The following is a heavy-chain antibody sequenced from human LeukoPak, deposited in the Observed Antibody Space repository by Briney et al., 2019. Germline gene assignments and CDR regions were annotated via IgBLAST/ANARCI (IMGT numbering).Heavy chain of an antibody. CDR1: GYSISSGYY. V-gene: IGHV4-4*07. Sequence: SETLSLTCAVSGYSISSGYYWSWIRQPAGKGLEWIGRIYTSGSTNYNPSLKSRVTMSVDTSKNQFSLKLSSVTAADTAVYYCARDGRDGSPDYRGQGTLVTVSS. CDR3: ARDGRDGSPDY. D-gene: IGHD5-24*01. J-gene: IGHJ4*02. CDR2: IYTSGST.